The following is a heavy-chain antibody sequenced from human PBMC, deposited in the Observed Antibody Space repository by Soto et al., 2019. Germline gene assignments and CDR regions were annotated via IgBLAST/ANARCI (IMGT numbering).Heavy chain of an antibody. V-gene: IGHV4-4*02. D-gene: IGHD3-3*01. CDR3: AKRYDFWSGRWYGLDV. CDR2: IYHIGST. J-gene: IGHJ6*02. CDR1: GASINSANW. Sequence: SETLSLTCSVSGASINSANWWVWVRQPPGKGLEWIGEIYHIGSTTYNPSLKSRATISVDKSKNQFSLIVTSVTAADTAVYYCAKRYDFWSGRWYGLDVWGQGTTVTVSS.